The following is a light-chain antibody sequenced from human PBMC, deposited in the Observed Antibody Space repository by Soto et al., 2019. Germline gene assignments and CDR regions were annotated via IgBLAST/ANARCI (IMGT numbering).Light chain of an antibody. V-gene: IGKV4-1*01. Sequence: DIVMTQSPDSLAVSLGERATINCKSSQTGLYSSNNKTYLAWYQQKPGQPPKLLIYWASTRESVVPDRFSGSGSGTDFTLTISSLQAEDVAAYYCQQYYSAPPTFGQGTKVEIK. CDR1: QTGLYSSNNKTY. J-gene: IGKJ1*01. CDR3: QQYYSAPPT. CDR2: WAS.